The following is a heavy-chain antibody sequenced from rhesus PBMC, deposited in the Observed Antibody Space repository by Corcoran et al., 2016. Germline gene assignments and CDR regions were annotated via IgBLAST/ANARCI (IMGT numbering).Heavy chain of an antibody. D-gene: IGHD1-38*01. CDR2: IYGGSGST. CDR3: ASPGGSLDV. CDR1: GGSISSNY. V-gene: IGHV4-147*01. J-gene: IGHJ5-2*02. Sequence: QVQLQESGPGLAKPSETLSLTCAVSGGSISSNYWIWILQSPGKGLEWIGYIYGGSGSTSYNPSLKSRVTISTDTSKNQFSLKLSSVTAADTAVYYCASPGGSLDVWGRGVLVTVSS.